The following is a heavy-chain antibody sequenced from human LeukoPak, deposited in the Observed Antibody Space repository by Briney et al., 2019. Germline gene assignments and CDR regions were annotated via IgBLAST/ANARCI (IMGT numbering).Heavy chain of an antibody. V-gene: IGHV4-4*09. Sequence: PSETLSLTCTVSGGSISSYYWSWIRQPPGKGLEWIGYIYTSGSTNYNPSLKSRVTISVDTSKNQFSLKLSSVTAADTAVYYCARHGSKTYSDYWGQGTLVTVSS. D-gene: IGHD5/OR15-5a*01. CDR1: GGSISSYY. CDR3: ARHGSKTYSDY. CDR2: IYTSGST. J-gene: IGHJ4*02.